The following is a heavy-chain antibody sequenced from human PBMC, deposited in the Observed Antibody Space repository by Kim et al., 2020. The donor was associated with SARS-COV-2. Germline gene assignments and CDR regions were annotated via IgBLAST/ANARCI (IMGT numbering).Heavy chain of an antibody. Sequence: SETLSLTCAVSGGSISSSNWWSWVRQPPGKGLEWIGEIYHSGSTNYNPSLKSRVTISVDKSKNQFSLKLSSVTAADTAVYYCARKGGYIFFPFDYWGQGTLVTVSS. CDR2: IYHSGST. V-gene: IGHV4-4*02. CDR1: GGSISSSNW. J-gene: IGHJ4*02. CDR3: ARKGGYIFFPFDY. D-gene: IGHD3-9*01.